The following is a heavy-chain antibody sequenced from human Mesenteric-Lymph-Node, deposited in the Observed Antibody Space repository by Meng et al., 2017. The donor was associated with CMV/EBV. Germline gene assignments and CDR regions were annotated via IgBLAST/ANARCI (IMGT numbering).Heavy chain of an antibody. V-gene: IGHV4-38-2*02. CDR3: ATKVAAATYYFDY. D-gene: IGHD2-15*01. CDR1: DYSISSGFY. Sequence: SETLSLTCSVSDYSISSGFYWGWIRQPPGKGLEWIGSIYDSGSTYLNPSLKRRVIISIDTSKNQVSLNLTSVTAAGTAVYYCATKVAAATYYFDYWGQGTLVTVSS. CDR2: IYDSGST. J-gene: IGHJ4*02.